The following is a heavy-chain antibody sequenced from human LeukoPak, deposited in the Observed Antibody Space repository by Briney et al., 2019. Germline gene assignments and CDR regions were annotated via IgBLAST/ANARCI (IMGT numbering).Heavy chain of an antibody. V-gene: IGHV3-74*01. Sequence: GGSLRLSCAASGFTFSSYWMHWVRQAPGKGLVWVSRINSDGSSTSYADSVKGRFTISRDNAKNTLYPQMNSLRAEDTAVYYCARDYYDYVWGSYHFDYWGQGTLVTVSS. CDR2: INSDGSST. J-gene: IGHJ4*02. D-gene: IGHD3-16*01. CDR3: ARDYYDYVWGSYHFDY. CDR1: GFTFSSYW.